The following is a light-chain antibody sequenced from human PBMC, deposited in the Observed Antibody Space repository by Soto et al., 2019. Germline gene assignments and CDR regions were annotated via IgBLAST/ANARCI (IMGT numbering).Light chain of an antibody. V-gene: IGKV1-39*01. CDR3: QQTYSLPRT. CDR1: QSIGRY. CDR2: SAS. J-gene: IGKJ1*01. Sequence: DIQMTQSPSSLSASVGDRVTITCRASQSIGRYLNWYQQKPGRAPDLLIYSASTLYSGVPSRFSGSGSGTEFTLTISNLQPEDFATYYCQQTYSLPRTFAQGTKVDI.